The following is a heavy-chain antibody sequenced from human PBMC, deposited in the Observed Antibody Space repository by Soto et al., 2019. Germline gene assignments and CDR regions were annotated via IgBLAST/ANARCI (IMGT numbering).Heavy chain of an antibody. CDR1: GFTSSNYW. CDR3: ARGRGWFFDN. V-gene: IGHV3-7*03. CDR2: INEDGSEK. J-gene: IGHJ4*02. D-gene: IGHD6-19*01. Sequence: EVQLVESGGGLVQPGGPLRLSCTGSGFTSSNYWMAWVRQAPGKGLESVANINEDGSEKQYVDSVKGRFSISRDNAKNSLFLQMDSLRAEDTAVYYCARGRGWFFDNWGQGTLVTVSS.